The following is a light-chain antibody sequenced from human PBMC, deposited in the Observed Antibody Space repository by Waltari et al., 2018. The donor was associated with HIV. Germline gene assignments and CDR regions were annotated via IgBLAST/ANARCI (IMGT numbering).Light chain of an antibody. CDR3: SSTTSNNVLL. V-gene: IGLV2-14*03. CDR2: EVN. J-gene: IGLJ2*01. Sequence: QSALTQPAALSGSPGQSITISCTGSSSDVGDYNSVSWYQQVPGKAPQLLIYEVNRRSTGISNRFAGSKSGDTASLTISGLQAEDEGDFYCSSTTSNNVLLFGGGTKLTVL. CDR1: SSDVGDYNS.